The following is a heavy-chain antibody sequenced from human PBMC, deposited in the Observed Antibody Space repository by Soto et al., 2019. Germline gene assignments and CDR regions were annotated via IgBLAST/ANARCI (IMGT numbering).Heavy chain of an antibody. CDR2: MYHSGDT. CDR3: ARQSPTTLVEGGYF. D-gene: IGHD2-8*02. J-gene: IGHJ2*01. V-gene: IGHV4-59*08. Sequence: SDTLSLTCSVSGDSISNYYWSWIRQPPGKGLEWIGNMYHSGDTEYNSALKSRVTIFVDTSKNQFSLRLSSVTAADTAVYYCARQSPTTLVEGGYF. CDR1: GDSISNYY.